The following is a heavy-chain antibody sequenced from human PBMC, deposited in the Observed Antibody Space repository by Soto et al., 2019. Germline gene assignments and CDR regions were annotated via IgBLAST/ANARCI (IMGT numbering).Heavy chain of an antibody. CDR2: IYYSGST. Sequence: SETLSLTCTVSGGSISSSSYYWGWIRQPPGKGLEWIGSIYYSGSTYYNPSLKSRVTIPVDTSKNQFSLKLSSVTAADTAVYYCARQGCSSTSCYSSSYYYYYGMDVWGQGTTVTVSS. CDR3: ARQGCSSTSCYSSSYYYYYGMDV. CDR1: GGSISSSSYY. D-gene: IGHD2-2*02. J-gene: IGHJ6*02. V-gene: IGHV4-39*01.